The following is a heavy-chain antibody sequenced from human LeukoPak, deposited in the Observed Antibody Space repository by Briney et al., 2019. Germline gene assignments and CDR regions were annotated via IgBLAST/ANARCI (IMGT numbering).Heavy chain of an antibody. CDR3: ARSMSRVWNFQH. Sequence: SETLSLTCTVSGDSISSYYWSWTRQPPGKGLEWIGYIYYSGSTNYNPSLKSRVTISVDTSKNQFSLKLSSVTAADTAVYYCARSMSRVWNFQHWGQGTLVTVSS. V-gene: IGHV4-59*08. J-gene: IGHJ1*01. CDR1: GDSISSYY. D-gene: IGHD3-16*01. CDR2: IYYSGST.